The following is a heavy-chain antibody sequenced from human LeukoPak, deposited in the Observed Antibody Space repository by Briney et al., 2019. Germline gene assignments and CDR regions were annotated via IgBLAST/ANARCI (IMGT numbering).Heavy chain of an antibody. V-gene: IGHV3-74*01. CDR3: AKGRAGNYYYDSSDY. Sequence: GGPLRLSCAASGFTFSSYWMHWVRQAPGKGLVWVSRINSDGSSTSYADSVKGRFTISRDNSKNTLYLQMNSLRAEDTAVYYCAKGRAGNYYYDSSDYWGQGTLVTVSS. CDR1: GFTFSSYW. CDR2: INSDGSST. D-gene: IGHD3-22*01. J-gene: IGHJ4*02.